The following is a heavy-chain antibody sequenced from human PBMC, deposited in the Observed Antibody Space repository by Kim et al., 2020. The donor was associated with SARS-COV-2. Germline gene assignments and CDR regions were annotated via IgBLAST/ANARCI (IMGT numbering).Heavy chain of an antibody. V-gene: IGHV1-3*01. CDR2: NT. J-gene: IGHJ6*04. CDR3: ARTYSSSLLDV. Sequence: NTKYSQKFQGRVTMTRDTSASTAYMELSSLRSEDTAVYYCARTYSSSLLDVWGKGTTVTVSS. D-gene: IGHD6-13*01.